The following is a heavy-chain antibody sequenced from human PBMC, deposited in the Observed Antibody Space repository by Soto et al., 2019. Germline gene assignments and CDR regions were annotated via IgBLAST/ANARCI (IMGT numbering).Heavy chain of an antibody. CDR1: GDTFTGYY. D-gene: IGHD3-10*01. Sequence: GASVKVSCKASGDTFTGYYMHCVRQAPGQVLEWMGWINPNSGGTNYAQKFQGRVTMTRDTSISTAYMELSRLRSDDTAVYYCARGAGLLWFGELFFTPKGAGFDPWGQGTLVTVSS. CDR2: INPNSGGT. CDR3: ARGAGLLWFGELFFTPKGAGFDP. V-gene: IGHV1-2*02. J-gene: IGHJ5*02.